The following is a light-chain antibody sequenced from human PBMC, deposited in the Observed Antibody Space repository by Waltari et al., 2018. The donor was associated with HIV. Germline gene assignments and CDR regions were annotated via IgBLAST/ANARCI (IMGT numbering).Light chain of an antibody. J-gene: IGLJ2*01. CDR2: QDA. CDR3: QAWDSISGII. V-gene: IGLV3-1*01. CDR1: TLGHKY. Sequence: SYELTQPPSMSVSPGQTASISCSGFTLGHKYVSWYQQKPGQSPVLVIYQDAERPSGIPEGFSGSRSGSTATLSISGTQTMDEGDYFCQAWDSISGIIFGGGTKLAV.